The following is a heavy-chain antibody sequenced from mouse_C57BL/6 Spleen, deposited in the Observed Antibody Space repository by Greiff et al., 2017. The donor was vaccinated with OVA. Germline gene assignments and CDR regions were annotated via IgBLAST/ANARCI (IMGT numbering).Heavy chain of an antibody. Sequence: VQLQQSGGDLVKPGGSLKLSCAASGFTFSSYGMSWVRQTPDKRLEWVATISSGGSYTYYPDSVKGRFTISRDNAKNTLYLQMSSLKSEDTAMYYCAGYAMDYWGQGTSVTVSS. V-gene: IGHV5-6*01. CDR3: AGYAMDY. CDR2: ISSGGSYT. CDR1: GFTFSSYG. J-gene: IGHJ4*01.